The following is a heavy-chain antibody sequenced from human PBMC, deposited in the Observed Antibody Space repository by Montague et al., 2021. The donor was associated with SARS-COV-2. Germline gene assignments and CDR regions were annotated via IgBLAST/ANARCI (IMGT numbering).Heavy chain of an antibody. Sequence: SETLSLTCTVSGGSISSSSYNWGWIRQPPGKGLEWIGSVHYSGRPYYNPSLKSRVTIYVDTSKNQLSLKLSSVTAADTAVYYCTRHVHMTWPEPSPGFDYWGQGTLVTFSS. J-gene: IGHJ4*02. CDR1: GGSISSSSYN. CDR3: TRHVHMTWPEPSPGFDY. D-gene: IGHD1-1*01. V-gene: IGHV4-39*01. CDR2: VHYSGRP.